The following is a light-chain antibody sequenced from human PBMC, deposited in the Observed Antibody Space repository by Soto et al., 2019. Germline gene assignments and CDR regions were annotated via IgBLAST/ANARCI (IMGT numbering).Light chain of an antibody. CDR3: QQRSNWPPEGT. CDR2: DAS. J-gene: IGKJ1*01. V-gene: IGKV3-11*01. Sequence: EIVLTQSPATLSLSPGERATLSCRASQSVSSYLAWYQQKPGQAPRLLIYDASNRATGIPARFSGSGSGTDFTLTISGLEPEDFAVYYCQQRSNWPPEGTFGQGTKVEIK. CDR1: QSVSSY.